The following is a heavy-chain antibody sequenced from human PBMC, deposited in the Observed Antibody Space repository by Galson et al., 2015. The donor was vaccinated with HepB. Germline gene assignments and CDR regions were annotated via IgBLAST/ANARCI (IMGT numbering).Heavy chain of an antibody. CDR3: AKAELWQYFDY. J-gene: IGHJ4*02. V-gene: IGHV3-33*06. Sequence: SLRLSCAASGFTFSSYGMHWVRQAPGKGLEWVAVIWYDGSNKYYADSVKGRFTISRDNSKNTLYLQMNSLRAEDTAVYYCAKAELWQYFDYWGQGTLVTVSS. D-gene: IGHD5-18*01. CDR2: IWYDGSNK. CDR1: GFTFSSYG.